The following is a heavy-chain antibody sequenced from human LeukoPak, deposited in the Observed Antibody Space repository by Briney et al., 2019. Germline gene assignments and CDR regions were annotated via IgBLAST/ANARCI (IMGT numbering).Heavy chain of an antibody. J-gene: IGHJ6*02. CDR3: AKGIRDYYYGMDV. CDR2: ISGSGGST. Sequence: GGSLRLSCAASGFTFSSYAMSWVRQAPGKGLEWVSAISGSGGSTYYADSVKGRFTISRDNSRNTLYLQMNSLRAEDTAVYYCAKGIRDYYYGMDVWGQGTTVTVSS. CDR1: GFTFSSYA. V-gene: IGHV3-23*01.